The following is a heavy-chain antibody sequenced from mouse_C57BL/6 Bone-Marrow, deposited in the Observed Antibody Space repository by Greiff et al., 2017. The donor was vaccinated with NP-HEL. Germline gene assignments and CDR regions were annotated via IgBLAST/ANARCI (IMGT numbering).Heavy chain of an antibody. V-gene: IGHV1-55*01. CDR1: GYTFTSYW. J-gene: IGHJ2*01. D-gene: IGHD1-1*01. CDR2: IYPGSGST. CDR3: ARGTYYDGSSYDYFDY. Sequence: QVQLQQPGAELVKPGASVKMSCKASGYTFTSYWITWVKQRPGQGLEWIGDIYPGSGSTNYNEKFKSKATLTVDTSSSTAYMQLSSLTSEDSAVYYCARGTYYDGSSYDYFDYWGQGTTLTVSS.